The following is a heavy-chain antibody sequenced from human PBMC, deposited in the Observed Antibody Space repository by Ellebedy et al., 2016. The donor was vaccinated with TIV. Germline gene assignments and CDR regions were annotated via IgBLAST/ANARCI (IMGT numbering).Heavy chain of an antibody. D-gene: IGHD3-3*01. Sequence: LRLSXAVSGGSISSGGYSWSWIRQPPGKGLEWIGYIYHSGSTYYNPSLKSRVTISVDRSKNQFSLKLSSVTAADTAVYYCASSITIFGVVTEYYGMDVWGQGTTVTVSS. J-gene: IGHJ6*02. V-gene: IGHV4-30-2*01. CDR1: GGSISSGGYS. CDR2: IYHSGST. CDR3: ASSITIFGVVTEYYGMDV.